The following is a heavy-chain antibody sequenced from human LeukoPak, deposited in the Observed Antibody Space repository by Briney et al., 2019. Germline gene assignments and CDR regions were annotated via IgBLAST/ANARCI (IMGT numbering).Heavy chain of an antibody. Sequence: KPSETLSLTCTVYGGSISSTSYHWGWIRQSPGKELEWIASIYHSGTTYYNPSLKSRVTISVDTSNNQFSLKLTSVTAADTALYYCAGDGYRGNSLGSLWGQGTLVIVSS. J-gene: IGHJ4*02. CDR2: IYHSGTT. V-gene: IGHV4-39*07. CDR3: AGDGYRGNSLGSL. CDR1: GGSISSTSYH. D-gene: IGHD4-23*01.